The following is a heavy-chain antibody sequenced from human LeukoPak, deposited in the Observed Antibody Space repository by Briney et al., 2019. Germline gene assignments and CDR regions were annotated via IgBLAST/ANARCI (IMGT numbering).Heavy chain of an antibody. V-gene: IGHV3-21*01. CDR3: ARDPYDYGGNLDY. Sequence: PGGSLRLSCAASGFTFSSYSMNWVRQAPGKGLEWVSSISSSSSYIYYADSVKGRFTISRDNAKNSLYLQMNSLRAEDTAVYHCARDPYDYGGNLDYWGQGTLVTVSS. J-gene: IGHJ4*02. D-gene: IGHD4-23*01. CDR1: GFTFSSYS. CDR2: ISSSSSYI.